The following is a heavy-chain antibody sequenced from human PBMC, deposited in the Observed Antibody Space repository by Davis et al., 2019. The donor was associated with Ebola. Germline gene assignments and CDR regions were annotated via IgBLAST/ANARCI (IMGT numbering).Heavy chain of an antibody. CDR1: GGSISSGGYY. J-gene: IGHJ5*02. D-gene: IGHD1-26*01. V-gene: IGHV4-31*03. Sequence: PSETLSLTCTVSGGSISSGGYYWSWIRQHPGKGLEWIGYIYYSGSTYYNPSLKSRVTMSVDTSKNQFSLKLSSVTAADTAVYYCARVSEEIEWFDPWGQGTLVTVSS. CDR2: IYYSGST. CDR3: ARVSEEIEWFDP.